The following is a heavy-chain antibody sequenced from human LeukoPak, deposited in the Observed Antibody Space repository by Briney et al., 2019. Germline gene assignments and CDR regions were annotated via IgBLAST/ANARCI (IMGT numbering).Heavy chain of an antibody. V-gene: IGHV4-59*01. CDR3: ARGLGGFTIFVDY. Sequence: PETLSLTCTLSVGSIRSYNWSWIRHPPGKGVEWIGYIYYSGSTNYNPSLKSRVTISVDASKNQFSLKLSSVTAADTAVYYCARGLGGFTIFVDYWGQGTLVTVSS. CDR1: VGSIRSYN. D-gene: IGHD3-9*01. J-gene: IGHJ4*02. CDR2: IYYSGST.